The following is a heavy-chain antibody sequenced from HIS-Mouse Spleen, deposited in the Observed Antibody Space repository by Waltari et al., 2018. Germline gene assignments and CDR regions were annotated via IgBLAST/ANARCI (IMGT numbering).Heavy chain of an antibody. CDR1: GGSISSYY. V-gene: IGHV4-4*07. CDR2: IYTSGST. D-gene: IGHD3-3*01. Sequence: QVQLQESGPGLVKPSETLSLTCPVSGGSISSYYWSWIRQPSGKGLAWIGRIYTSGSTNYNPSLKSRVTMSVDTSKNQFSLKLSSVTAADTAVYYCARDFHDFWSGYYGGDKKHDAFDIWGQGTMVTVSS. CDR3: ARDFHDFWSGYYGGDKKHDAFDI. J-gene: IGHJ3*02.